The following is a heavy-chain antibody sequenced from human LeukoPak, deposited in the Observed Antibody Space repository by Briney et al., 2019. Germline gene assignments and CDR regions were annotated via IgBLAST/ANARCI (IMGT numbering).Heavy chain of an antibody. D-gene: IGHD4-11*01. V-gene: IGHV1-18*01. CDR2: ISAYNGNT. CDR3: AREFGRATVTED. J-gene: IGHJ4*02. Sequence: ASVKVSCKASGYTFTSYGISWVRQAPGQGLEWMGWISAYNGNTNYAQKLQGRVTMTTDTSTSTAYMELSSLRSEDTAVYYCAREFGRATVTEDWGQGTLVTVSS. CDR1: GYTFTSYG.